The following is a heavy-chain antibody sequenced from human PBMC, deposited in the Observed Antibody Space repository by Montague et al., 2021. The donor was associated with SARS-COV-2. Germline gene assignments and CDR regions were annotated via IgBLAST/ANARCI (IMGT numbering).Heavy chain of an antibody. Sequence: SETLSLTCTVSGGSISSSNSYWGWIRQPPGKGLEWIGTTYSNGRTDYSPSLKSRVTIFVDTSTNQFSLKLSSVTAADTAVYYCAREAPGRCSGGSCSLDNWFDPWGQGTLVTVTS. V-gene: IGHV4-39*02. CDR3: AREAPGRCSGGSCSLDNWFDP. D-gene: IGHD2-15*01. J-gene: IGHJ5*02. CDR2: TYSNGRT. CDR1: GGSISSSNSY.